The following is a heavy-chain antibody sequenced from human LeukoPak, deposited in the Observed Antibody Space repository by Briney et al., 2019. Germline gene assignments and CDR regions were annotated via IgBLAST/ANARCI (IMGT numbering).Heavy chain of an antibody. V-gene: IGHV3-33*06. J-gene: IGHJ4*02. Sequence: GRSLRLSCAASGFTFSSYGMHWVRQAPGKGLEWVAVIWYDGSNKYYADSVKGRFTISRDNSKNTLYLQMNSLRAEDTAVYYCVKDLGGSTEFDYWGQGTLVTVSS. CDR1: GFTFSSYG. CDR3: VKDLGGSTEFDY. D-gene: IGHD3-16*01. CDR2: IWYDGSNK.